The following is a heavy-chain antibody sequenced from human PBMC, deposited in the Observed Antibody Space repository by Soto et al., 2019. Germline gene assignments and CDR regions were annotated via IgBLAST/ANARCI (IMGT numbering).Heavy chain of an antibody. CDR1: GYTFTGYY. Sequence: QVQLVQSGAEVKKPGASVKVSCKASGYTFTGYYMHWVRQAPGQGLEWMGWINTNSGGTNYAQKFQGGVTMTRDTSISTADMERSRLRSDATAVYYCARTPHFWSGYAGEYGMDVWGQGTTVTVSS. V-gene: IGHV1-2*02. D-gene: IGHD3-3*01. CDR3: ARTPHFWSGYAGEYGMDV. CDR2: INTNSGGT. J-gene: IGHJ6*02.